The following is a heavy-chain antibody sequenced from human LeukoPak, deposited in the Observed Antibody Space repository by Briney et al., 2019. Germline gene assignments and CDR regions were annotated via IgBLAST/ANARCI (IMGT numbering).Heavy chain of an antibody. CDR3: YTMVVLGVRVINDY. Sequence: GRSLRLSCAASGFSFSSYAMHWVRQAPGKGLEWVSTTSAGGSSTYYADSVKGRFTISRDNSKNTFYLQMNSLRAEDTAVYYCYTMVVLGVRVINDYCGQGTLVTVSS. CDR1: GFSFSSYA. J-gene: IGHJ4*02. V-gene: IGHV3-23*01. D-gene: IGHD3-22*01. CDR2: TSAGGSST.